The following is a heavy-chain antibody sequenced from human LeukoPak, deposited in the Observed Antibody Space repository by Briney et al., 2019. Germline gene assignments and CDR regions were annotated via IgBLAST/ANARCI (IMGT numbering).Heavy chain of an antibody. CDR3: ARAGCSSTSCYSMAWFDP. CDR2: MNPNSGNT. J-gene: IGHJ5*02. D-gene: IGHD2-2*01. CDR1: GYTFNGYD. Sequence: ASVKVSCKASGYTFNGYDINWVRQATGQGLEWMGWMNPNSGNTGYAQKFQGRVTMTRNTSISTAYMELSSLRSEDTAVYYCARAGCSSTSCYSMAWFDPWGQGTLVTVSS. V-gene: IGHV1-8*01.